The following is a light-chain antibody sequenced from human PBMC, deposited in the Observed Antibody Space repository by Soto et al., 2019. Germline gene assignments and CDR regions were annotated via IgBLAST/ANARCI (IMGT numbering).Light chain of an antibody. CDR2: AAS. Sequence: EIVLTQSPGTLSLSPGERATLSCRASQSVGRNYLAWYQQKPGQAPRLLIHAASSRATGIPDTFSGSGSETDYTLTIIRLEPEDVAVYYCHQYAESPLTFGWGTQVEIK. J-gene: IGKJ4*01. CDR1: QSVGRNY. CDR3: HQYAESPLT. V-gene: IGKV3-20*01.